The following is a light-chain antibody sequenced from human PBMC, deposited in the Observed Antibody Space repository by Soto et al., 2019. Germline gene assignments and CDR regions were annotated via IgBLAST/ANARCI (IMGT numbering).Light chain of an antibody. Sequence: DIQMTQSPSTLSASVGDSVTITCRASQKISTYLSWFKQRPGRAPDLLIFAASILHSGVPSRFSGSGSATHFTLTITGLQPEDFATYYCQQTDSSPYTFGQWTKLEI. CDR3: QQTDSSPYT. CDR2: AAS. CDR1: QKISTY. J-gene: IGKJ2*01. V-gene: IGKV1-39*01.